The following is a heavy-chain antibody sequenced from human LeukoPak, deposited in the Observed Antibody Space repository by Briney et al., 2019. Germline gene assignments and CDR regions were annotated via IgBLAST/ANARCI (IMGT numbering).Heavy chain of an antibody. J-gene: IGHJ5*02. D-gene: IGHD2-2*01. V-gene: IGHV3-7*01. Sequence: QPGGSLRLSCAASGFTFSSYEMNWVRQAPGKGLEWVANIKQDGSEKDYLDSVKGRFTISRDNAKNSLYLQMNSLRAEDTAVYYCARDPRVGYCSSSSCQGGYNYFDPWGQGTLVTVSS. CDR1: GFTFSSYE. CDR3: ARDPRVGYCSSSSCQGGYNYFDP. CDR2: IKQDGSEK.